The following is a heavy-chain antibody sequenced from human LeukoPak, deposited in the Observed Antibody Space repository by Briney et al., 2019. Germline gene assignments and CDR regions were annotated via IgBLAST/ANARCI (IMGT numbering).Heavy chain of an antibody. CDR3: ARQSVLAVVPAANYYYYGMDV. CDR1: GYSFTSYW. J-gene: IGHJ6*04. V-gene: IGHV5-10-1*01. CDR2: IDPSDSYT. Sequence: GESLKISCKGSGYSFTSYWISWVRQMPGKGLEWMGRIDPSDSYTNYSPSFQGHVTISADKSISTAYLQWSSLKASDTAMYYCARQSVLAVVPAANYYYYGMDVWGKGTTVTVSS. D-gene: IGHD2-2*01.